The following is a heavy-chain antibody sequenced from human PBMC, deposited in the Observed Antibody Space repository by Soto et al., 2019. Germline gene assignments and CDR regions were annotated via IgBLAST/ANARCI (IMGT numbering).Heavy chain of an antibody. V-gene: IGHV3-66*01. J-gene: IGHJ6*02. D-gene: IGHD2-2*01. Sequence: EVPLVEFGGDLVQPGGSLRLSCAASGFTVNSNYISWVRQAPGKGLEWVSVIYADGRTYYADSVKGRFTISRDNSRNTVYLQMNSLRAEDTGLYYCARECSSNSCYYYAIDVWGQGTTVTVSS. CDR2: IYADGRT. CDR3: ARECSSNSCYYYAIDV. CDR1: GFTVNSNY.